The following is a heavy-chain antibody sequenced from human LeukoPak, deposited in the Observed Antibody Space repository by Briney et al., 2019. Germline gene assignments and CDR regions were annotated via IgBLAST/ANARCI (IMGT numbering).Heavy chain of an antibody. CDR2: ISAYNGNT. V-gene: IGHV1-18*04. J-gene: IGHJ4*02. CDR1: GYIFTSYG. CDR3: ARDRSVPYSPGGDY. D-gene: IGHD5-18*01. Sequence: ASVKVSCKASGYIFTSYGISWVRQAPGQGLEWMGWISAYNGNTNYAQKLQGRVTMTTDTSTSTAYMELRSLRSDDTAVYYCARDRSVPYSPGGDYWGQGTLVTVSS.